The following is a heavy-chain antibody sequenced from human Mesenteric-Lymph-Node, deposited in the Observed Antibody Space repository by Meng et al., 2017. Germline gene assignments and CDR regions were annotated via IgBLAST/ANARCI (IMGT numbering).Heavy chain of an antibody. CDR3: ARDTLYYDILTGYSPTNWFDP. CDR2: ISAYNGNT. V-gene: IGHV1-18*01. J-gene: IGHJ5*02. CDR1: SYTFTSYG. D-gene: IGHD3-9*01. Sequence: QVQLVQSGAEVKKPGASVKVSCKASSYTFTSYGISWVRQAPGQGLEWMGWISAYNGNTNYAQKLQGRVTMTTDTSTSTAYMELRSLRSDDTAVYYCARDTLYYDILTGYSPTNWFDPWGQGTLVTVSS.